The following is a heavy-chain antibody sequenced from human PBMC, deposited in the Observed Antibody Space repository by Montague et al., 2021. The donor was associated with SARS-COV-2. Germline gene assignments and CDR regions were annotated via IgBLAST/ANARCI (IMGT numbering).Heavy chain of an antibody. CDR2: TYYRSWWRS. CDR3: ASAFYGDHWAFDV. CDR1: GDSVSSTSAP. V-gene: IGHV6-1*01. J-gene: IGHJ3*01. Sequence: CAISGDSVSSTSAPWNWIRQSPSRGLEWLGRTYYRSWWRSQYLGSLESRITISGDTSKNQFSLQLNSVTPEDTAVYYCASAFYGDHWAFDVWGQGTMVTVSS. D-gene: IGHD3-3*02.